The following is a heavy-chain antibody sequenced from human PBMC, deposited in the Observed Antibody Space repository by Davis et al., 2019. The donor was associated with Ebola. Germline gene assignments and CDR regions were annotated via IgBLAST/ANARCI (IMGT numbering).Heavy chain of an antibody. J-gene: IGHJ3*02. V-gene: IGHV1-2*02. Sequence: ASVKVSCKASGDTFIGYSIYWVRQAPGQRLELMGWINANSGGTNYAQKFQGRVTMTRDTSISTAYMELRSLKTDDTAVYYCARPRAGAFDIWGQGTLVTVSS. CDR1: GDTFIGYS. CDR2: INANSGGT. CDR3: ARPRAGAFDI.